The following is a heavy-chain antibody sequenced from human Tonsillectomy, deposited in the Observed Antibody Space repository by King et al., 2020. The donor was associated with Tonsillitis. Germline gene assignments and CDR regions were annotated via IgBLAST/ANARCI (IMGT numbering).Heavy chain of an antibody. V-gene: IGHV3-7*01. CDR1: GFTFSSYW. D-gene: IGHD2-15*01. J-gene: IGHJ4*02. CDR3: ARDIVVVVAATPLFDY. CDR2: IKQDGSEN. Sequence: EVQLVESGGGLVQPGGSLRLSCAASGFTFSSYWMSWVRQVPGKGLEWVASIKQDGSENYYVDSVKGRFTISRDNAMNLLYLQMNSLRAEDTAVYYCARDIVVVVAATPLFDYWGQGSLGSVSS.